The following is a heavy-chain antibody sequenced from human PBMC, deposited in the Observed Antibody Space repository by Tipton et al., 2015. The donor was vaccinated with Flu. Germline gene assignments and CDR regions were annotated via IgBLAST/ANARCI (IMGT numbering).Heavy chain of an antibody. CDR1: GFDFNSYW. D-gene: IGHD3-10*01. Sequence: SLRLSCAASGFDFNSYWMNWVRQAPGKGLEWVASINEDGINKYYADSVKGRCTISRDNAKKSLYLQMNSLSAGDTAVYYCARDLSRTHGSGTYYWGQGLLVTVSS. V-gene: IGHV3-7*01. CDR2: INEDGINK. J-gene: IGHJ1*01. CDR3: ARDLSRTHGSGTYY.